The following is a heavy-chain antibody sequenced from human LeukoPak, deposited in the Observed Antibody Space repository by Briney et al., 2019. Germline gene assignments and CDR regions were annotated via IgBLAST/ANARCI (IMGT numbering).Heavy chain of an antibody. V-gene: IGHV3-21*01. Sequence: GGSLRLSCAASGFTFSSYSMNWVRQAPGKGLEWVSSISSSSSYIYYADSVKGRFTISRDNAKNSLYLQMNSLRAEDTAVYYCASNRWIQLWSFDYWGQGTLVTVSS. CDR1: GFTFSSYS. CDR2: ISSSSSYI. D-gene: IGHD5-18*01. J-gene: IGHJ4*02. CDR3: ASNRWIQLWSFDY.